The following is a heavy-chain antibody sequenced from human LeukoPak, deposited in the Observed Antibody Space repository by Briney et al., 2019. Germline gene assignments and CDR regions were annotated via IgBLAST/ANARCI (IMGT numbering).Heavy chain of an antibody. J-gene: IGHJ4*02. V-gene: IGHV1-2*02. CDR3: ARGFTIFGVVPQSVDFDY. D-gene: IGHD3-3*01. CDR2: INPNSGGT. CDR1: GYTFTSYG. Sequence: GASVKVSCKASGYTFTSYGISWVRQAPGQGLEWMGWINPNSGGTNYAQKFQGRVTMTRDTSISTAYMELSRLRSDDTAVYYCARGFTIFGVVPQSVDFDYWGQGTMVTVSS.